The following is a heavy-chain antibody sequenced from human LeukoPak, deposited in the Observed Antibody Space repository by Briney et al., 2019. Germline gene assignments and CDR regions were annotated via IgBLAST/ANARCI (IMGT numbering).Heavy chain of an antibody. CDR3: AKDEGQSAEGTLNY. D-gene: IGHD6-25*01. Sequence: GGSLRLSCVVSGFTFYDYAMHWVRQGPGKGLEWVSSISWNSGRIGYADSVKGRFTISRDNAKNFLYLQMNSLRAEDTALYFCAKDEGQSAEGTLNYWGQGTLVTVSS. CDR1: GFTFYDYA. CDR2: ISWNSGRI. J-gene: IGHJ4*02. V-gene: IGHV3-9*01.